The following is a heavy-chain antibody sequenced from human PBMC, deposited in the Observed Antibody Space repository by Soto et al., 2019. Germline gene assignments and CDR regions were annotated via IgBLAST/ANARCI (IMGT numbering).Heavy chain of an antibody. CDR1: GFTFSSYA. D-gene: IGHD3-22*01. Sequence: GGSLRLSCAASGFTFSSYAMNWVRQAPGKGLEWVSVISGSGSSTYYADSVKGRFTISRDNSKNTLYVQMNSLRTEDTAVYYCAKNPGYYYDSTGYHFDYWGQGTLVTVSS. J-gene: IGHJ4*02. CDR3: AKNPGYYYDSTGYHFDY. V-gene: IGHV3-23*01. CDR2: ISGSGSST.